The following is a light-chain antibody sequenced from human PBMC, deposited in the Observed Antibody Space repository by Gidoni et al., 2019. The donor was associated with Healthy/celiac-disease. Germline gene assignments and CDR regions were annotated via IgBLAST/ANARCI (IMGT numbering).Light chain of an antibody. Sequence: DIVMTQSPLSLPVTPGEPASISCRSSQSLLHSNGYNYLDWYLQKPGQSPQLLIYLGSNRASGVPDRFSGSGSGTDFTLKISRVEAEYVGVYYCMQALQTPCSFXXXTKLEIK. V-gene: IGKV2-28*01. CDR1: QSLLHSNGYNY. CDR2: LGS. J-gene: IGKJ2*04. CDR3: MQALQTPCS.